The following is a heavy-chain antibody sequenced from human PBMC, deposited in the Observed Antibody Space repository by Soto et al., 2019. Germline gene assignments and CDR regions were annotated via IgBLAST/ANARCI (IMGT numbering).Heavy chain of an antibody. V-gene: IGHV3-15*01. D-gene: IGHD3-3*01. CDR2: IKSKTDGETI. Sequence: PGGSLRLSCAASGFTFSKAWMSWVRQVPGKGLEWVGRIKSKTDGETIDYAAPVKGRFTISRDDSKNMLYLQMHSLKTEDTAVYYCVRHYDFWSGYSNWFDPWGQGTQVTVS. CDR3: VRHYDFWSGYSNWFDP. CDR1: GFTFSKAW. J-gene: IGHJ5*02.